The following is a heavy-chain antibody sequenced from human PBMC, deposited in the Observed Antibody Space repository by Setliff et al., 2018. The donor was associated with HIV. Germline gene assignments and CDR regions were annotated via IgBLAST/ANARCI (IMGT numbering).Heavy chain of an antibody. V-gene: IGHV3-23*01. D-gene: IGHD1-20*01. J-gene: IGHJ6*03. CDR1: GFTFSSHA. Sequence: HPGGSLRLSCAASGFTFSSHAMTWVRQAPGQGLEWVSIISGSGISTYYADSVKGRFTISRDNSRNMLYLQMNSLRPEDTAVYYCAKSFNSGPTNWNIDVWGTGTTVTVSS. CDR3: AKSFNSGPTNWNIDV. CDR2: ISGSGIST.